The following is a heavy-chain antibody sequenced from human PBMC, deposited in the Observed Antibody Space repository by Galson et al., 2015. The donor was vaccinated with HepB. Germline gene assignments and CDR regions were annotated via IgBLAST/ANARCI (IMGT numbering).Heavy chain of an antibody. CDR1: GYTFTSYY. D-gene: IGHD6-6*01. J-gene: IGHJ6*02. Sequence: SVKVSCKASGYTFTSYYMHWVRQAPGQGLEWMGIINPSGGSTSYAQKFQGKVTMTRDTSTSTDYMELGSLRSEDTAVYYCASYIAAPGFNYYYGMDVWGQGTTVTVSS. CDR3: ASYIAAPGFNYYYGMDV. V-gene: IGHV1-46*01. CDR2: INPSGGST.